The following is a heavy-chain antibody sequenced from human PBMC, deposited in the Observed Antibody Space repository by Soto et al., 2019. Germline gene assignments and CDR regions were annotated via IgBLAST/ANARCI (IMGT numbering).Heavy chain of an antibody. J-gene: IGHJ4*02. Sequence: SETLSLTCAVYGGSFSGYYWSWIRQPPGKGLEWIGEINHSGSTNYNPSLKSRVTISVDTSKNQFSLKLSSVTAADTAVYYCARAVLRYFDWGRTFDYWGQGTLVTVSS. CDR1: GGSFSGYY. D-gene: IGHD3-9*01. CDR2: INHSGST. CDR3: ARAVLRYFDWGRTFDY. V-gene: IGHV4-34*01.